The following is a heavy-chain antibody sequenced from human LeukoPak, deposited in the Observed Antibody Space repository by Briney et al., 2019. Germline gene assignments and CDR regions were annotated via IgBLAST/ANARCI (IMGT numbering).Heavy chain of an antibody. Sequence: GRSLRLSCAASGFTFSSYGMHWVRQAPGKGLEWVAVISYDGSNKYYADSVKGRFTISRDNYKNTLYLQMNSLRAEDTAVYYCAKDFSGYYDYWGQGTLVTVSS. CDR3: AKDFSGYYDY. J-gene: IGHJ4*02. V-gene: IGHV3-30*18. D-gene: IGHD3-22*01. CDR2: ISYDGSNK. CDR1: GFTFSSYG.